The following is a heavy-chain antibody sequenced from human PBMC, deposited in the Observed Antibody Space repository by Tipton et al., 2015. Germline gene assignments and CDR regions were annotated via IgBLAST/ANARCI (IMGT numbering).Heavy chain of an antibody. V-gene: IGHV4-34*01. CDR2: INHGGSS. CDR1: GGSFSGYY. CDR3: VRESLVMFDY. Sequence: TLSLTCAVYGGSFSGYYWSWIRQTPGKGLEWIGEINHGGSSNYKTSLNSRVSVSVDTSKNQFSLRVSSVTAADTAVYYCVRESLVMFDYWGQGTLVTVSS. J-gene: IGHJ4*02. D-gene: IGHD3-9*01.